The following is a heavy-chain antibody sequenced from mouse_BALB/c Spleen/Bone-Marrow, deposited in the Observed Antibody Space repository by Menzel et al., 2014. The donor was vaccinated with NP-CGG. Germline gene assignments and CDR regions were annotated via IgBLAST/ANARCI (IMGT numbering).Heavy chain of an antibody. D-gene: IGHD1-1*01. CDR3: ARSIYYYGSSPFAY. J-gene: IGHJ3*01. V-gene: IGHV1-87*01. CDR1: GYTFTSYW. CDR2: IYPGDGDT. Sequence: QVQLKESGAELARPGASVKLSCKASGYTFTSYWMQWVKQRPGQGLEWIGAIYPGDGDTRYTQKFKGKATLTADKSSSTAYMQLISLVSEDSAVYYCARSIYYYGSSPFAYWGQGTLVTFSA.